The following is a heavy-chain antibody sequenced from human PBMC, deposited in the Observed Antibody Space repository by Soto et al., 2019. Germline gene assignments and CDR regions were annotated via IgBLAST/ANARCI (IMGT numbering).Heavy chain of an antibody. D-gene: IGHD7-27*01. Sequence: SETLSLTCTXXXXXXXXXDXYWSXXPQPPGKGLEWIGYIYYSGSTYYNPSLKSRVTISVDTPKNQFSLKLSSVTAADTAVYYCAKNWNWGSLVHWGQGTLVTVSA. CDR3: AKNWNWGSLVH. J-gene: IGHJ4*02. CDR1: XXXXXXXDXY. V-gene: IGHV4-30-4*01. CDR2: IYYSGST.